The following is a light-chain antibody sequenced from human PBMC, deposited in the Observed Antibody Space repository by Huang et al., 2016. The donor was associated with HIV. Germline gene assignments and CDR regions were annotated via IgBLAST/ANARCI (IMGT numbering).Light chain of an antibody. J-gene: IGKJ1*01. Sequence: DIQMTQYPSTLSASVGDRVTITCRASQSISSWLAWYQQKPGKAPKLLIYKASSLESGVPSRCSGSGSGTEFTLTISSLQPDDFATYYCQQYTSYPWTFGQGTKVEIK. V-gene: IGKV1-5*03. CDR1: QSISSW. CDR2: KAS. CDR3: QQYTSYPWT.